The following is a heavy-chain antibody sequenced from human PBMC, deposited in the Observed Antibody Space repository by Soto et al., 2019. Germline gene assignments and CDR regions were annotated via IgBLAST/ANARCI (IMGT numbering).Heavy chain of an antibody. CDR3: ARDLLGFRAFDI. V-gene: IGHV3-74*01. CDR1: GFAFSSYA. Sequence: GGSLRLSCAASGFAFSSYAMSWVRQSPGKGLVWVSSIKTDGSTTTYADSVKGRFTNSRDNAKNTLYLQMNSLRVEDTAVYYCARDLLGFRAFDIWGQGTMVTVSS. J-gene: IGHJ3*02. CDR2: IKTDGSTT. D-gene: IGHD3-10*01.